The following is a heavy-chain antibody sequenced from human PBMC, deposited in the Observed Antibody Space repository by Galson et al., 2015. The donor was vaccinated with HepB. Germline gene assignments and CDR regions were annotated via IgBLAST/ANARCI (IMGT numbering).Heavy chain of an antibody. V-gene: IGHV3-11*06. J-gene: IGHJ4*02. D-gene: IGHD3-10*01. CDR1: GFTFSDYY. CDR3: ARDTTYYCGSGSL. CDR2: ISSRSSNT. Sequence: SLRLSCAASGFTFSDYYMSWIRQAPGKGLEWVSYISSRSSNTNYADAVKGRFTISRDNAKNSLYLQMNSLRAEDTAVYYCARDTTYYCGSGSLWGQGTLVTVSS.